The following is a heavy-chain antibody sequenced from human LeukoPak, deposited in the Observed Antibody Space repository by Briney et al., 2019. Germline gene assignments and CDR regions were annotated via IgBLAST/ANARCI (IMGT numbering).Heavy chain of an antibody. Sequence: GGSLRLSCAAFGFTFSSYAMSRVRQAPGKGLEWVSAISGSGGSTYYADSVKGRFTISRDNSKNTLYLQMNSLRAEDTAVYYCARPTVTTTAYRYWGQGTLVTVSS. D-gene: IGHD4-17*01. J-gene: IGHJ4*02. V-gene: IGHV3-23*01. CDR2: ISGSGGST. CDR3: ARPTVTTTAYRY. CDR1: GFTFSSYA.